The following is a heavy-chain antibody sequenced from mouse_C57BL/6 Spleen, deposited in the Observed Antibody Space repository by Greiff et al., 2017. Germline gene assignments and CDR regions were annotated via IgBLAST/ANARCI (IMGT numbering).Heavy chain of an antibody. J-gene: IGHJ1*03. CDR1: GFTFSSYA. D-gene: IGHD2-4*01. Sequence: EVQVVESGGGLVKPGGSLKLSCAASGFTFSSYAMSWVRQTPEKRLEWVATISDGGSYTYYPDNVKGRFTISRDNAKNNLYLQRSHLKSEDTAMYYCARDGGLRLYWYFDVWGTGTTVTVSS. CDR2: ISDGGSYT. V-gene: IGHV5-4*01. CDR3: ARDGGLRLYWYFDV.